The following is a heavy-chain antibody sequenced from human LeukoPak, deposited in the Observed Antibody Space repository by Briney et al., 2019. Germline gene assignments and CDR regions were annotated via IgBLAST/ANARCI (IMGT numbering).Heavy chain of an antibody. D-gene: IGHD3-22*01. Sequence: GGSLRLSCAASGFTFSSYWMSWVRQAPGKGLEWVANIKQDGSEKYYVDSVKGRFTISRDNAKNSLYLQMNSLRAEDTAVYYCARAYYYDSSGPGYGMDVWGQGTTVTVSS. V-gene: IGHV3-7*01. CDR3: ARAYYYDSSGPGYGMDV. CDR1: GFTFSSYW. J-gene: IGHJ6*02. CDR2: IKQDGSEK.